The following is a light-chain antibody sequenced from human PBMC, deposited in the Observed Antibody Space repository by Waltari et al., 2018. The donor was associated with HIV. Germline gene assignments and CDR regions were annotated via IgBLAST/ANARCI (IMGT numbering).Light chain of an antibody. V-gene: IGLV2-14*01. CDR1: RGDIGGSYSF. CDR3: SSYTSSHIVI. J-gene: IGLJ2*01. Sequence: QSALTQPASVSGSPGQSITISCTGTRGDIGGSYSFVSWYQQHPAKVPKRILFEVSNRPSGVSNRFSCSKSANTASLTISGLQPEDEADYYCSSYTSSHIVIFGGGTKVTVL. CDR2: EVS.